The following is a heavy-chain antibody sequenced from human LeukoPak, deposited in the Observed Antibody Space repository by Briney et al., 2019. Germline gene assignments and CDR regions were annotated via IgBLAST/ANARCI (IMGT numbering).Heavy chain of an antibody. Sequence: GGSLRLSCVASGFTFSTYWMSWARQAPGKRPEWVAYIKQDGSEKDYVDSVKGRFTISRDNSKITLYLQMNSLRAEDTAVYYCAKPPGPAAIFAFDIWGQGTMVTVSS. CDR2: IKQDGSEK. CDR3: AKPPGPAAIFAFDI. CDR1: GFTFSTYW. V-gene: IGHV3-7*01. J-gene: IGHJ3*02. D-gene: IGHD2-2*01.